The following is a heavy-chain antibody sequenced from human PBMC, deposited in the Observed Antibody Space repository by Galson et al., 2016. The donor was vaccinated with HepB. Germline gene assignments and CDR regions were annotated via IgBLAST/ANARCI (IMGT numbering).Heavy chain of an antibody. Sequence: SLRLSCAASGFSVARFAMNWVRQTPDGGLEWVASINNGGNPYYADSVQGRFLVSRDTSENAVHLQLTGLRAGDTALYFCAKDHPPRGWPAFESWGLGTLVTVSS. D-gene: IGHD6-19*01. CDR1: GFSVARFA. CDR3: AKDHPPRGWPAFES. V-gene: IGHV3-23*01. J-gene: IGHJ4*02. CDR2: INNGGNP.